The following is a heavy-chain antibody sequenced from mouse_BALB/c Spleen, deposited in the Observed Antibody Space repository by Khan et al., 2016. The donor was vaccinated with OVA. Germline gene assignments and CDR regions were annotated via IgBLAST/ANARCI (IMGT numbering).Heavy chain of an antibody. Sequence: VQLKESGPELMKPGASVKISCKASGYSFTNYYIHWVKQSHGQSLEWIGYIDPFNGGATYNQKFKGTATLTVDKSSSTAYMHLSSLTPEDSAVYYGTRLGNTGWFTYWGQGTLVTVSA. CDR2: IDPFNGGA. D-gene: IGHD1-1*01. J-gene: IGHJ3*01. CDR3: TRLGNTGWFTY. CDR1: GYSFTNYY. V-gene: IGHV1S135*01.